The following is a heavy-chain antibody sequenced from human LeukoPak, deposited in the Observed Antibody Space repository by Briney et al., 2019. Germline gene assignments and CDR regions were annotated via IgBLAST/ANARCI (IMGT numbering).Heavy chain of an antibody. Sequence: ASVKVSCKASGYTFTSYDINWVRQATGQGLEWMGWMNPNSANTGYAQKFQGRVTLTRNTSITTAYMELSSLRSEDTAVYYCARVYNPLVHYMDFWGKGTRFTVSS. CDR2: MNPNSANT. CDR1: GYTFTSYD. V-gene: IGHV1-8*03. CDR3: ARVYNPLVHYMDF. D-gene: IGHD1-1*01. J-gene: IGHJ6*03.